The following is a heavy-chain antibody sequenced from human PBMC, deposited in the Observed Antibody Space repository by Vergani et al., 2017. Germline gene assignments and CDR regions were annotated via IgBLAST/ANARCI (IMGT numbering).Heavy chain of an antibody. J-gene: IGHJ4*02. D-gene: IGHD2-2*01. CDR2: ISAYNGNT. CDR3: ARGVRDCSRTSCSPYYFDY. CDR1: GYTFTSYG. Sequence: QVQLVQSGAEVKKPGASVKVSCKASGYTFTSYGITWVRQAPGQGLEWMGWISAYNGNTDYEQNLQDRVTMTTDTSTNTAYMELRSLRSDDTAVYYCARGVRDCSRTSCSPYYFDYWGQGTLVTVSS. V-gene: IGHV1-18*01.